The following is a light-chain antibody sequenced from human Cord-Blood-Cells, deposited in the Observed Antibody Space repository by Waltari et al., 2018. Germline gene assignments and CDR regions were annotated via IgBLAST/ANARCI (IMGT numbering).Light chain of an antibody. CDR3: SSYAGSNNLV. Sequence: QSALTQPHSASGSPGQSVTISCPGTSSDVGGYNYVSWYQQHPGKAPKLMIYEVSKRPSGVPDRFSGSKAGNPASLTVSGLQAEDEADYYGSSYAGSNNLVFGGGTKLTVL. V-gene: IGLV2-8*01. CDR1: SSDVGGYNY. J-gene: IGLJ3*02. CDR2: EVS.